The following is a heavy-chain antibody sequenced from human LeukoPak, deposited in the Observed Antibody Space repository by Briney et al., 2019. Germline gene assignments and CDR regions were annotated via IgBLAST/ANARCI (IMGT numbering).Heavy chain of an antibody. Sequence: GGSLRLSCAASGFTFSSYSMNWVRQAPGKGLEWVSSISSSSSYIYYADSVKGRFTISRDNAKNLLYLQMNSLRAEDTAVYYCASADYGGNSGRYFQHWGQGTLVTVSS. V-gene: IGHV3-21*01. D-gene: IGHD4-23*01. CDR3: ASADYGGNSGRYFQH. CDR2: ISSSSSYI. J-gene: IGHJ1*01. CDR1: GFTFSSYS.